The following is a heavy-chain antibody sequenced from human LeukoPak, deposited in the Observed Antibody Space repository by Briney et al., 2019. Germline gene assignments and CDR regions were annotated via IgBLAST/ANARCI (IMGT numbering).Heavy chain of an antibody. CDR2: ISAYNGNT. D-gene: IGHD2-2*01. Sequence: ASVKVSCKASGYTFTSYGISWVRQAPGHGLEWIGWISAYNGNTNYAQKLQGRVTMTTDSSTSTAYMELRSLRSDDTAVYYCARSRCSSTSCYGDLDYWGQGTLVTVSS. J-gene: IGHJ4*02. V-gene: IGHV1-18*01. CDR3: ARSRCSSTSCYGDLDY. CDR1: GYTFTSYG.